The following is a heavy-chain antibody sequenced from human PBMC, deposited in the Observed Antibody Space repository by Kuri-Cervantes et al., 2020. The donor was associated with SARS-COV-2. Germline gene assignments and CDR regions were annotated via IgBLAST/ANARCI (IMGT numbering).Heavy chain of an antibody. J-gene: IGHJ4*02. D-gene: IGHD5-18*01. CDR2: MSSDVGKK. CDR3: AKVAYSYGYPTHYFDY. CDR1: GFSVNRFG. V-gene: IGHV3-30*18. Sequence: GGSLRLSCVASGFSVNRFGMHWVRQAPGKGLEWVAVMSSDVGKKSYAVSVKGRFTISRDTSKNTLYLQMNSLRAEDTAVYYCAKVAYSYGYPTHYFDYWGQGTLVTVSS.